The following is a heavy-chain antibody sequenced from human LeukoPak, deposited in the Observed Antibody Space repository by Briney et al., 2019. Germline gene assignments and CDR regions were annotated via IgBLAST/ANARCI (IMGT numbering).Heavy chain of an antibody. CDR1: GFSFTNYW. Sequence: GGSLRLSCAASGFSFTNYWMHWVRQAPGKGLEWVAVISYDGSNKYYADSVKGRFTISRDNSKNTLYPQMNSLRAEDTAVYYCARGKINWGQGTLVTVSS. J-gene: IGHJ4*02. CDR3: ARGKIN. D-gene: IGHD5-24*01. V-gene: IGHV3-30*03. CDR2: ISYDGSNK.